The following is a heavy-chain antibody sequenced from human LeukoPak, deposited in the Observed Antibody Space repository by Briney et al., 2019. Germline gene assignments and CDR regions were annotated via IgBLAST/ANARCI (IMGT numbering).Heavy chain of an antibody. D-gene: IGHD1-26*01. CDR1: GFTFSSYG. V-gene: IGHV3-33*01. CDR3: ARGASGSYYGRRFDY. CDR2: IWYDGSNK. J-gene: IGHJ4*02. Sequence: GGSLRLSCAASGFTFSSYGMHWARQAPGKGLEWVAVIWYDGSNKYYADSVKGRFTISRDNSKNTLYLQMNSLRAEDTAVYYCARGASGSYYGRRFDYWGQGTLVTVSS.